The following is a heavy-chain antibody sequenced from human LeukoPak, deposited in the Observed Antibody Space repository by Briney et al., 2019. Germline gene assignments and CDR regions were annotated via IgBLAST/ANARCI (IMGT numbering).Heavy chain of an antibody. J-gene: IGHJ4*02. CDR1: GFNLSTYS. CDR3: SKDVVPDSGWDLDY. Sequence: PGGSLRLSCTASGFNLSTYSMTGVRQGRGKGVEWVSSIYNSGSKTFYGDSVNGRFTISRDNSKNTLYLQMNSLTAEDTAIYYCSKDVVPDSGWDLDYWGQGTLVTVSS. CDR2: IYNSGSKT. V-gene: IGHV3-23*05. D-gene: IGHD6-19*01.